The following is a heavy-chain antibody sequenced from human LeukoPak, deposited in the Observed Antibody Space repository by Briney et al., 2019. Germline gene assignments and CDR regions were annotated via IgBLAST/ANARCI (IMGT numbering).Heavy chain of an antibody. J-gene: IGHJ4*02. Sequence: GGSLRLSCAASGFPFSSYWMSWVRQAPGKGLEWVTNIKQDGSDKYYVDSVKGRFTISKDNAKNSLYLQLNSLRADDTAVYYCARLTGTTGFDYWGQGTLVTVSS. V-gene: IGHV3-7*01. D-gene: IGHD1-1*01. CDR3: ARLTGTTGFDY. CDR2: IKQDGSDK. CDR1: GFPFSSYW.